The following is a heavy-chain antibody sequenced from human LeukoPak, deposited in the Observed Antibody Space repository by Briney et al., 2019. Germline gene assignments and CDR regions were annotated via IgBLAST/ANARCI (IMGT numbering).Heavy chain of an antibody. D-gene: IGHD4-17*01. CDR3: ATYLYGDYGYYYFDY. CDR2: INYSGNT. CDR1: GGSISSHY. Sequence: SETLSLTCTVSGGSISSHYWSWTRQSPGKGLEWIGSINYSGNTNITPSLKTRGTMSVDTSKNQFSLKLTSVTAADTAVYYCATYLYGDYGYYYFDYWGPGTLVTVSS. V-gene: IGHV4-59*11. J-gene: IGHJ4*02.